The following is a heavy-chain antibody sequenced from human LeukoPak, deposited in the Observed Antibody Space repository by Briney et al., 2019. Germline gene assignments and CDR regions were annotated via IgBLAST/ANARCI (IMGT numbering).Heavy chain of an antibody. CDR2: ISGSGGTT. CDR1: GFTFSTYA. Sequence: GGSLRLSCAASGFTFSTYAMSWVRQAPGKGLEWVSAISGSGGTTYYADSVKGHFTISRDNAKNTLYLQMNSLRAEDTAVYYCARLDILTGNYYYFNFWGQGTLVTVSS. V-gene: IGHV3-23*01. CDR3: ARLDILTGNYYYFNF. J-gene: IGHJ4*02. D-gene: IGHD3-9*01.